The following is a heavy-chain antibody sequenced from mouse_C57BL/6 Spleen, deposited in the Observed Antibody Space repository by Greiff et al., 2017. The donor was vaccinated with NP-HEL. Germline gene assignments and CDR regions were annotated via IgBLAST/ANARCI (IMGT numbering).Heavy chain of an antibody. CDR3: AREGRGDFDY. CDR2: IYPGDGDT. J-gene: IGHJ2*01. V-gene: IGHV1-82*01. CDR1: GYAFSSSW. Sequence: QVQLKQSGPELVKPGASVKISCKASGYAFSSSWMNWVKQRPGKGLEWIGRIYPGDGDTNYNGKFKGKATLTADKSSSTAYMQLSSLTSEDSAVYFCAREGRGDFDYWGQGTTLTVSS.